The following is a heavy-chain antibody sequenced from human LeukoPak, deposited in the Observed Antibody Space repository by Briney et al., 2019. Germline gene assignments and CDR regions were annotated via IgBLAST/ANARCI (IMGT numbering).Heavy chain of an antibody. CDR2: IGTAGDT. V-gene: IGHV3-13*01. CDR1: GFTFSSYD. CDR3: ARARRQQLGYWYFDL. J-gene: IGHJ2*01. Sequence: GGSLRLSCAASGFTFSSYDMHWVRQATGKGLEWVSAIGTAGDTYYPGSVKGRFTLSRENAKNSLYLQMNSLRAGDTAVYYCARARRQQLGYWYFDLWGRGTLVTVSS. D-gene: IGHD6-13*01.